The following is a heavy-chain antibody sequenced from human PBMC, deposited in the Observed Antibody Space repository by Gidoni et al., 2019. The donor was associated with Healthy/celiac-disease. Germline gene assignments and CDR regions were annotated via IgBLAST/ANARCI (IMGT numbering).Heavy chain of an antibody. Sequence: QLQLQESGPGLVKPSETLSLTRTVSGGSISSISYYWGWIRQPPGKGLEWIGSICYSGSTYYNPSLKSRVTISVDTSKNQFSLKLSSVTAADTAVYYCASVYDSSGYSFDYWGQGTLVTVSS. CDR2: ICYSGST. D-gene: IGHD3-22*01. CDR3: ASVYDSSGYSFDY. CDR1: GGSISSISYY. J-gene: IGHJ4*02. V-gene: IGHV4-39*01.